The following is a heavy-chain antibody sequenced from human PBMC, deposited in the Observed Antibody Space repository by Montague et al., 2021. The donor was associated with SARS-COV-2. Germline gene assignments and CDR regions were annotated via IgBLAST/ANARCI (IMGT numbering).Heavy chain of an antibody. J-gene: IGHJ4*02. CDR2: IHQSESGXT. CDR1: GGSISSREW. Sequence: TLSLTCAVSGGSISSREWWSWVRQPPGKGLEWIGEIHQSESGXTXYXXXXKXRVTISLDTSKNQFSLKLTSVTAADTAVYYCARVSLAAAATRSDYWGQGTLVTVSS. V-gene: IGHV4-4*02. D-gene: IGHD6-13*01. CDR3: ARVSLAAAATRSDY.